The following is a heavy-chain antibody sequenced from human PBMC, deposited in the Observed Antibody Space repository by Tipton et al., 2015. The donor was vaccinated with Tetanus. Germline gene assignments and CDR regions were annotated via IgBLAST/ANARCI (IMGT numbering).Heavy chain of an antibody. CDR2: INHSGST. CDR1: GGSFSGYY. J-gene: IGHJ4*02. D-gene: IGHD3-10*01. Sequence: TLSLTCAVYGGSFSGYYWSWLRQTPGEGLEWIGEINHSGSTNYNPSLKSRVTISEDTSKNQLSLKLSSVTAADTAVYYCARGQVGRGPFDYWGQGTLVTVSS. CDR3: ARGQVGRGPFDY. V-gene: IGHV4-34*01.